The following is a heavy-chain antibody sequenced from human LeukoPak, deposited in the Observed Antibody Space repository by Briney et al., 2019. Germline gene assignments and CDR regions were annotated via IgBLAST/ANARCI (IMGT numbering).Heavy chain of an antibody. D-gene: IGHD4-17*01. CDR1: GFTFDDYA. J-gene: IGHJ4*02. V-gene: IGHV3-9*01. Sequence: GGSLRLSCAASGFTFDDYAMHWVRQTPGKGLEWVSGISWNSVSIAYADSVKGRFTISRDNAKNSLYLQMNSLRAEDTALYYCAKSSTTGTTNFDYWGQGTLVTVSS. CDR3: AKSSTTGTTNFDY. CDR2: ISWNSVSI.